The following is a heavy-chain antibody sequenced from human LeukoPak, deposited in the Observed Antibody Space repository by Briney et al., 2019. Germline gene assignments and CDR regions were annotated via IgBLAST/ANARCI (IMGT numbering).Heavy chain of an antibody. D-gene: IGHD2-15*01. J-gene: IGHJ2*01. V-gene: IGHV3-23*01. CDR3: ARGRGVYGYWYFDL. CDR2: ISGSGGST. CDR1: GFTFSSYA. Sequence: GSLRLSCAASGFTFSSYAMSWVRQAPGKGLEWVSAISGSGGSTYYADSVKGRFTISRDNSKITLYLEMNSLRAEDTAVYYCARGRGVYGYWYFDLWGRGTLVTVSS.